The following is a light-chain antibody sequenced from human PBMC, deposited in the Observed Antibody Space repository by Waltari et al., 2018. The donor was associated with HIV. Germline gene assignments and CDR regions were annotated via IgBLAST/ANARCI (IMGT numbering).Light chain of an antibody. Sequence: DIVMTQSPLSLPVTPGEPASISCRSSQSLLHSNGYNCWDWYLQKPGQSPQLLIYLGSYRASVVPDRFSGSGSGTDFTLKISRVEAEYVGVYYCMQALQTPTFGQGTKVEIK. J-gene: IGKJ1*01. CDR2: LGS. V-gene: IGKV2-28*01. CDR1: QSLLHSNGYNC. CDR3: MQALQTPT.